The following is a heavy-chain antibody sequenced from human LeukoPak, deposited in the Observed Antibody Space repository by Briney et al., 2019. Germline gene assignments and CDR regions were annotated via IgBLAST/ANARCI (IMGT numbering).Heavy chain of an antibody. V-gene: IGHV1-8*01. Sequence: ASVKVSCKASGYTFTSYDINWVRQATGQGLEWMGWMNPNSGNTGYAQKFQGRVTMTRNTSISTAYMELSSLRSEDTAVYCCARGGYGDYRSYYYYMDVWGKGTTVTVSS. D-gene: IGHD4-17*01. J-gene: IGHJ6*03. CDR1: GYTFTSYD. CDR3: ARGGYGDYRSYYYYMDV. CDR2: MNPNSGNT.